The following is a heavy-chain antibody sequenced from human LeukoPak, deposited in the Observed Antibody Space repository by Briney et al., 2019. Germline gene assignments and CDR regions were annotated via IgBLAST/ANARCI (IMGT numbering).Heavy chain of an antibody. V-gene: IGHV3-23*01. D-gene: IGHD1-26*01. CDR3: TQHSGTSGGYRFFY. CDR2: ITGSGGST. J-gene: IGHJ4*02. Sequence: GGSLRLSCAASGFTFSSYAMSWVRQAPGKGLEWVSAITGSGGSTYYADSVKGRFTISRDNSKNTLYLQINSLRAEDTAVYYCTQHSGTSGGYRFFYWGQGILVTVSS. CDR1: GFTFSSYA.